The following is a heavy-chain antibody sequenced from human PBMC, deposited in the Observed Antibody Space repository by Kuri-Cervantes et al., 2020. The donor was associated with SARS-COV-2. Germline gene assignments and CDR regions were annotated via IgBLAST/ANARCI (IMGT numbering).Heavy chain of an antibody. V-gene: IGHV1-18*01. CDR1: GYTFTSYG. J-gene: IGHJ6*02. D-gene: IGHD2-2*01. CDR3: ARTRNIYCSSTSCYVGYGMDV. Sequence: ASVKVSCKASGYTFTSYGISWVRQAPGQGLEWMGWISAYNGNTNYAQKLQGRVTMTTDTSTSTAYMELRSLRSDDTAVYYCARTRNIYCSSTSCYVGYGMDVWGQGTTVTVSS. CDR2: ISAYNGNT.